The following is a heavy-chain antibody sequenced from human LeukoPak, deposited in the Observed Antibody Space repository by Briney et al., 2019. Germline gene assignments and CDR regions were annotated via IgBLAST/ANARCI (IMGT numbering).Heavy chain of an antibody. Sequence: SETLSLTCAVSGDSITSGGYSWNWIRQPPGKGLEWIGYIYHSGSTYYRSGSTYYNPSLKSRVTISVDTSKNQFSLKLSSVTAADTAVYYCARHGHGRHYYMDVWGEGTTVTVSS. CDR1: GDSITSGGYS. V-gene: IGHV4-30-2*01. D-gene: IGHD1-26*01. CDR2: IYHSGSTYYRSGST. J-gene: IGHJ6*03. CDR3: ARHGHGRHYYMDV.